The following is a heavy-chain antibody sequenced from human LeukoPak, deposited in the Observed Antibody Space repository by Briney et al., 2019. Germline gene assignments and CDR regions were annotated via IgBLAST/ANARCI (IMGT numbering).Heavy chain of an antibody. D-gene: IGHD3-22*01. CDR1: GGSISSYC. V-gene: IGHV4-59*01. CDR3: AGYYYERSGYYY. Sequence: PSETLSHTRTVSGGSISSYCWSWIRPPPGKELEWMGYISNSGSTKYNPSLKSRVTIAVDTSKNQFSLKLNSVTAADTAVYYCAGYYYERSGYYYWGQGTLGTVSS. CDR2: ISNSGST. J-gene: IGHJ4*02.